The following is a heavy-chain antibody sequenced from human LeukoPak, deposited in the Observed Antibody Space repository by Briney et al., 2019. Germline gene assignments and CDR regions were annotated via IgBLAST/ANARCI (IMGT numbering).Heavy chain of an antibody. CDR2: IDSGGTT. CDR1: GFTVSTNY. CDR3: ARAKDYYYYGMDV. J-gene: IGHJ6*02. Sequence: GGSLRLSCAASGFTVSTNYMSWVRQAPGKGLEWVSGIDSGGTTYYADSVKGRFTISRDNSKNTLYFQMKSLGAGDTAVYSCARAKDYYYYGMDVWGQGTTVTVSS. V-gene: IGHV3-66*01.